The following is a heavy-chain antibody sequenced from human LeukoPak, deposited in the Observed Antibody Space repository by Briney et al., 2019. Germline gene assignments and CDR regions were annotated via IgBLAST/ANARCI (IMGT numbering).Heavy chain of an antibody. CDR2: IRSKAHSYAT. D-gene: IGHD3-22*01. Sequence: PGGSLRLSCAASGFTFSGSAMHWVRQASGKGLEWVGRIRSKAHSYATAYAASVKGRFTISRDDSKNTAYLQMNSLKTEDTAVYYCIRHGGRDYYDSSEDAFDIWGQGTMVIVSS. V-gene: IGHV3-73*01. CDR3: IRHGGRDYYDSSEDAFDI. J-gene: IGHJ3*02. CDR1: GFTFSGSA.